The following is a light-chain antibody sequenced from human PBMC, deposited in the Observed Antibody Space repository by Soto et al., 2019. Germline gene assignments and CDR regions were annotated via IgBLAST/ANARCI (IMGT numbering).Light chain of an antibody. CDR1: SSNIGSNT. CDR3: AARDDSLNGYV. CDR2: SNS. J-gene: IGLJ1*01. Sequence: QYVLTQPPSASGTPGQGVTISCSGSSSNIGSNTVNWYQHLPGTAPKVLIYSNSQRPPGVPDRFSGSKSGTSASLAISGLQSEDEADYYCAARDDSLNGYVFGTGTKVTVL. V-gene: IGLV1-44*01.